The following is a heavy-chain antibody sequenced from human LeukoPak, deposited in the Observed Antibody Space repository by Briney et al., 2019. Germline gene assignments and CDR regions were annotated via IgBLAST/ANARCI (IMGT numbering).Heavy chain of an antibody. J-gene: IGHJ4*02. CDR3: AKSLVLLWFGEFDY. Sequence: GGSLRLSCAASGSTFSSYAMSWVRQAPGKGLEWVSAISGSGGSTYYADSVKGRFTISRDNSKNTLYLQMNSLRAEDTAVYYCAKSLVLLWFGEFDYWGQGTLVTVSS. D-gene: IGHD3-10*01. CDR2: ISGSGGST. CDR1: GSTFSSYA. V-gene: IGHV3-23*01.